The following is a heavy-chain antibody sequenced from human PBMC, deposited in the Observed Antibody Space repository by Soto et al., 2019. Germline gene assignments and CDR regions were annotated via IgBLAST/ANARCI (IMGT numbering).Heavy chain of an antibody. J-gene: IGHJ6*03. Sequence: ASVKVSCKASGYTFTSYDINWVRQATGQGLEWMGWMNPNSGNTGYAQKFQGRVTMTRNTSISTAYMELSSLRSEDTAVYYCARFGSGSYWYPGYYYYMDVWGKGTTVTGSS. CDR2: MNPNSGNT. CDR1: GYTFTSYD. CDR3: ARFGSGSYWYPGYYYYMDV. D-gene: IGHD3-10*01. V-gene: IGHV1-8*01.